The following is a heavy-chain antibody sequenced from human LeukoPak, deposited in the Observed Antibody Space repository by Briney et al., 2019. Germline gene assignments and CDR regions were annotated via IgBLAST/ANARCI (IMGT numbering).Heavy chain of an antibody. D-gene: IGHD1-26*01. V-gene: IGHV1-2*02. CDR1: GYTFTGYY. J-gene: IGHJ4*02. Sequence: GASVKVSCKASGYTFTGYYMHWVRQAPGQGLEWMGWINPNSGGTNYAQKLQGRVTMTTDTSTSTAYMEQRSLRSDDTAVYYCARDKPKVGATTTPFDYWGQGTLVTVSS. CDR2: INPNSGGT. CDR3: ARDKPKVGATTTPFDY.